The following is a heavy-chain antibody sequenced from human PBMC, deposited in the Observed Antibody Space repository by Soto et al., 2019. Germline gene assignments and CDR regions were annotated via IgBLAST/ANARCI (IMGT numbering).Heavy chain of an antibody. CDR3: ARGGHVVVVTAALDY. V-gene: IGHV1-46*01. D-gene: IGHD2-21*02. CDR1: GDTFSDCY. Sequence: QVQLVQSGAEVMKPGASVKVSCKASGDTFSDCYIHWVRQAPGQGLEWMGTVNPSGGHTTYAQHFLGRMTMTRDTSTSTLYMELTSLTSEDTAIYYCARGGHVVVVTAALDYWGQGTLVTVSS. CDR2: VNPSGGHT. J-gene: IGHJ4*02.